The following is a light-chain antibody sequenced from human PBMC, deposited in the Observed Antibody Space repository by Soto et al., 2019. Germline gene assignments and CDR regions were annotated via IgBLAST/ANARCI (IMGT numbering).Light chain of an antibody. Sequence: DFVLTQSPDSLAVSLGERATINCKSSQSVFYTSGNKNYLAWYQQKAGHPPKLLIDWASTRASGVPDRFSGSGSGTDFTLTISSLQAEDVAVYYCQHYYNSWTFGQGTQVEIK. CDR1: QSVFYTSGNKNY. CDR3: QHYYNSWT. V-gene: IGKV4-1*01. J-gene: IGKJ1*01. CDR2: WAS.